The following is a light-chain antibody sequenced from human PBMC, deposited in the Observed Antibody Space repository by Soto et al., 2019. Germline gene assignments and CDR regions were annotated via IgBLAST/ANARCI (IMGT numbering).Light chain of an antibody. CDR2: DVS. V-gene: IGLV2-11*01. J-gene: IGLJ3*02. CDR3: CSYGGSYTWV. CDR1: SGDVGGYNF. Sequence: QSALTQPRSVSGSPGQSVTISCTGASGDVGGYNFVSWYQQHPGKAPTLMIFDVSQRPSGVPDRFSGSKSCNTASLTISGLQAEDEADYCCSYGGSYTWVFGGGTKVTVL.